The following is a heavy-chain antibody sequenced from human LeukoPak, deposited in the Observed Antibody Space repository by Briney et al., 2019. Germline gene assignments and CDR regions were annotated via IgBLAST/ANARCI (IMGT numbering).Heavy chain of an antibody. J-gene: IGHJ4*02. V-gene: IGHV3-30*18. D-gene: IGHD6-13*01. CDR1: GVTFSSYG. CDR2: ILYDGSNK. Sequence: GGSLRLSCAASGVTFSSYGMHWGREAPGKGGGRGAVILYDGSNKYYADSVKGRFTISRDNSKNTLYLQMNSLRAEDTAVYYCVKDIWIAAPGLPDYWGQGTLVTVSS. CDR3: VKDIWIAAPGLPDY.